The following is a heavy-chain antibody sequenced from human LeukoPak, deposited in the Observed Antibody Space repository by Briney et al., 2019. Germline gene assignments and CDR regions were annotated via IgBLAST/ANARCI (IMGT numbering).Heavy chain of an antibody. J-gene: IGHJ3*02. CDR2: ITNGSSYI. D-gene: IGHD3-22*01. V-gene: IGHV3-21*01. CDR3: ARNYYDSSGYYTHAFDI. Sequence: GGSLRLSYVAPGFTFTDYSMIWVRQAPGKGLEWVSSITNGSSYIYYADSVKGRFTISRDNAKNSLYLQMDSLRAEDTAVYYCARNYYDSSGYYTHAFDIWGQGTMVTVSS. CDR1: GFTFTDYS.